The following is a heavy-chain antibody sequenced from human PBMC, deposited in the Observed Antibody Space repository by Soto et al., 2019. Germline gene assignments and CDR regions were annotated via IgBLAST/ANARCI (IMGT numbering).Heavy chain of an antibody. CDR2: IIPIFGTA. V-gene: IGHV1-69*12. CDR1: GGTFSSYA. D-gene: IGHD2-15*01. J-gene: IGHJ4*02. Sequence: QVQLVQSGAEVKKPGSSVKVSCKASGGTFSSYAISWVRQAPGQGLEWMVGIIPIFGTANNAQKFQGRVTITADESTSTAYREMSSLRSEDTAVYYCARESLYCSGGSCYFLPGIDYWGQGTLVTVSS. CDR3: ARESLYCSGGSCYFLPGIDY.